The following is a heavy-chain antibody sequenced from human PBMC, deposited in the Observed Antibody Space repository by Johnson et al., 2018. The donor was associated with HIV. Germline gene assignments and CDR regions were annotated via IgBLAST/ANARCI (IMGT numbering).Heavy chain of an antibody. D-gene: IGHD2-2*01. CDR2: ISYDGSNK. Sequence: QVQLVESGGGVVQPGGSLRLSCAASGFTFSDYYMHWVRQVPGKGLEWVAVISYDGSNKYYADSVKGRFTISRDNSKNTLYLQMNSLRAEDTAVYYCAKTAAADAFDIWGQGTMVTVSS. CDR1: GFTFSDYY. J-gene: IGHJ3*02. CDR3: AKTAAADAFDI. V-gene: IGHV3-30*18.